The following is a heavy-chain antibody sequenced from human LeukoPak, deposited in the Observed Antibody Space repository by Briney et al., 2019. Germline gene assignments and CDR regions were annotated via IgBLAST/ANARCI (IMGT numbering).Heavy chain of an antibody. D-gene: IGHD6-19*01. CDR1: GGSFSGYY. Sequence: KTSETLSLTCAVYGGSFSGYYWSWIRQPPGRGLEWIGEINHSGSTNYNPSLKSRVTISVDTSKNQFSLKLSSVTAADTAVYYCARSKGIAVAESFDYWGQGTLVTVSS. J-gene: IGHJ4*02. V-gene: IGHV4-34*01. CDR2: INHSGST. CDR3: ARSKGIAVAESFDY.